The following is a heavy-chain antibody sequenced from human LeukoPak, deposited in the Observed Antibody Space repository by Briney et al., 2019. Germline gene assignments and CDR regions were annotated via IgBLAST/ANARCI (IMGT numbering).Heavy chain of an antibody. J-gene: IGHJ5*02. CDR2: IWYDGSNK. V-gene: IGHV3-30*02. Sequence: GGSLRLSCAASEFTFSSYGMHWVRQAPGKGLEWVAFIWYDGSNKYYADPVKGRFTISRDNSKNTLYLQMNSLRAEDTAVYHCAKDLYCSSTSCYRGHWFDPWGQGTLVTVSS. CDR3: AKDLYCSSTSCYRGHWFDP. CDR1: EFTFSSYG. D-gene: IGHD2-2*02.